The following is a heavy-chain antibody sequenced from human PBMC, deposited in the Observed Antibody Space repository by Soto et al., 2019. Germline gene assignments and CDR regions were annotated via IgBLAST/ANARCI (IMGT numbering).Heavy chain of an antibody. CDR3: ARETLAKNNWFDP. J-gene: IGHJ5*02. CDR2: IYYSGST. V-gene: IGHV4-31*03. CDR1: GGSISSGGYY. Sequence: QVQLQESGPGLVKPSQTLSLTCTVSGGSISSGGYYWSWIRQHPGKGLEWIGYIYYSGSTYYNPSLKSRLTISVDTSKKQFSLKVSSVTAAETAVYYCARETLAKNNWFDPWGQGTLVIVSS.